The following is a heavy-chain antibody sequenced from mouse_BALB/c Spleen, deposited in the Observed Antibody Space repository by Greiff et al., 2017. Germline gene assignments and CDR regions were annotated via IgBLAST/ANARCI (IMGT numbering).Heavy chain of an antibody. J-gene: IGHJ4*01. V-gene: IGHV5-4*02. Sequence: EVNLVESGGGLVKPGGSLKLSCAASGFTFSDYYMYWVRQTPEKRLEWVATISDGGSYTYYPDSVKGRFTISRDNAKNNLYLQMRSLKSEDTAMYYCARAGYYGSTGYYYAMDYWGQGTSVTVSS. CDR3: ARAGYYGSTGYYYAMDY. D-gene: IGHD1-1*01. CDR2: ISDGGSYT. CDR1: GFTFSDYY.